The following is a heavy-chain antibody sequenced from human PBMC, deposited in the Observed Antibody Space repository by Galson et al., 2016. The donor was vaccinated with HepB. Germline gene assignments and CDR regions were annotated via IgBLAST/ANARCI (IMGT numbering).Heavy chain of an antibody. CDR2: INQAGGET. Sequence: SLRLSCAASGFNFSAIWMSWVRQAPGKGLEWEANINQAGGETYSVDSVRGRFTISRDNARNSLYLQMNSLRVEDTAVYYCAGYESGKSTPHFDPWGRGALVTVSS. J-gene: IGHJ5*02. D-gene: IGHD3-10*01. CDR3: AGYESGKSTPHFDP. CDR1: GFNFSAIW. V-gene: IGHV3-7*03.